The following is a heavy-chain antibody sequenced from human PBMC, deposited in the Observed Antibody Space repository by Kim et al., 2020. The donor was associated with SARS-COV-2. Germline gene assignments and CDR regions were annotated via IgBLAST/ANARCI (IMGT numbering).Heavy chain of an antibody. CDR3: ARDLRSGWPNYYYYGMDV. D-gene: IGHD6-19*01. CDR1: GGSISSYY. V-gene: IGHV4-59*01. Sequence: SETLSLTCTVSGGSISSYYWSWIRQPPGKGLEWIGYIYYSGSTNYNPSLKSRVTISVDTSKNQFSLKLSSVTAADTAVYYCARDLRSGWPNYYYYGMDV. J-gene: IGHJ6*01. CDR2: IYYSGST.